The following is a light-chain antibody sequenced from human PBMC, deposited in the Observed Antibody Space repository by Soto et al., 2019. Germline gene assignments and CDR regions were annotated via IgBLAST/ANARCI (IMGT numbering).Light chain of an antibody. J-gene: IGKJ3*01. V-gene: IGKV3-20*01. Sequence: EIVLTQSPGTLYLSPGERVTLSCRASQSVSNNYLAWYKQKPGQAPRLLIYGASNRATRIPDMFSGSGSGTDFTLTITILEPEDLAVYYCPQYKNWPSHLTFGPGTKVDLK. CDR3: PQYKNWPSHLT. CDR1: QSVSNNY. CDR2: GAS.